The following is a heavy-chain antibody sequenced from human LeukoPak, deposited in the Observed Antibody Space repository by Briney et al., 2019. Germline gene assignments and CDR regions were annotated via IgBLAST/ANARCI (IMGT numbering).Heavy chain of an antibody. V-gene: IGHV3-7*05. D-gene: IGHD3-16*01. CDR2: IKLDGTEK. J-gene: IGHJ4*02. CDR3: ASDRFYFGV. CDR1: GFTFSSYW. Sequence: AGGSLRLSCAASGFTFSSYWMHWVRQAPGKGLEWVANIKLDGTEKYYVDSVKGRFTISRDSAKNSLYLQMNSLRAEDTAVYYCASDRFYFGVWGQGTLVTVSS.